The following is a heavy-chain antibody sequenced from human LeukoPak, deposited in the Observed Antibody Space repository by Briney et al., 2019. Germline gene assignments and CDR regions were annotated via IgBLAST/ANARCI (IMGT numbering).Heavy chain of an antibody. V-gene: IGHV3-21*01. CDR3: ARDPALNDGVLWDY. CDR2: IGSSSSYI. CDR1: GFTFSSYS. J-gene: IGHJ4*02. D-gene: IGHD1-1*01. Sequence: GGSLRLSCAASGFTFSSYSMNWVRQAPGKGLEWVSSIGSSSSYIYYADSVKGRFTISRDNAKNSLYLQMNSLRAGDTAVYYCARDPALNDGVLWDYWGQGTLVTVSS.